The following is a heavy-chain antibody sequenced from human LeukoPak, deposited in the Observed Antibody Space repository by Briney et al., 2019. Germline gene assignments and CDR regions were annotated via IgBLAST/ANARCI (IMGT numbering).Heavy chain of an antibody. V-gene: IGHV3-23*01. D-gene: IGHD3-22*01. CDR1: GFTFSSYA. J-gene: IGHJ4*02. CDR2: ISGSGGST. Sequence: GGSLRLSCAASGFTFSSYAMSWVRQAPGKGLEWVSAISGSGGSTYYADSVKGRFTISRDNSKNTLYLQMNSLRVEDTAVYYCAKVPAWLLALFDYWGQGTLVTVSS. CDR3: AKVPAWLLALFDY.